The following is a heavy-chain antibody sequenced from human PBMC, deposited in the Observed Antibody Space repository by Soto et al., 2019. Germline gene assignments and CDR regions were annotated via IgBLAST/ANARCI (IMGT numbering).Heavy chain of an antibody. CDR2: VHPSGNT. V-gene: IGHV4-39*02. CDR3: TTGGDAWKTGL. Sequence: QLQLQESGPGLVKPSETLSLTCTVPGGSFSSSPGYYWGWMRQPPGKGLEWIGTVHPSGNTYYNPSFKSRVTISKDSSMNHLSLQLTSVTAADTAIYYCTTGGDAWKTGLWGQRTLVTASS. J-gene: IGHJ4*02. D-gene: IGHD2-21*01. CDR1: GGSFSSSPGYY.